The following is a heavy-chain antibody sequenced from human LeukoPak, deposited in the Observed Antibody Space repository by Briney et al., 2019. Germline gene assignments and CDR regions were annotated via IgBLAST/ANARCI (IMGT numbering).Heavy chain of an antibody. CDR1: GFTFSSFP. Sequence: TGGSLRLSCAASGFTFSSFPMIWVRQAPGKGLEWVSSIFPSGDEIHYADSVKGRFTISRDNAKNSLYLQMNSLRAEDTAVYYCAELGITMIGGVWGKGTTVTISS. D-gene: IGHD3-10*02. V-gene: IGHV3-21*01. CDR2: IFPSGDEI. J-gene: IGHJ6*04. CDR3: AELGITMIGGV.